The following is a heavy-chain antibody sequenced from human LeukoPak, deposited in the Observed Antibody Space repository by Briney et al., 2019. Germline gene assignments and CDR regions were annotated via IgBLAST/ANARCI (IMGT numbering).Heavy chain of an antibody. Sequence: GGSLRLSCAASGFTVSSNYMSWVRQAPGKGLEWVSVIYSGGSTYYADSVKGRFTISRDNSKNTLYLQMNSLRAEDTAVYYCARDRVAGYYYYYMDVWGKGTTVTVSS. J-gene: IGHJ6*03. CDR2: IYSGGST. CDR1: GFTVSSNY. V-gene: IGHV3-53*01. CDR3: ARDRVAGYYYYYMDV.